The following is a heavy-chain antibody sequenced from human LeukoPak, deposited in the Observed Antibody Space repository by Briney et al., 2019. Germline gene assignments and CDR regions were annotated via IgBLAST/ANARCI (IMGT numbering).Heavy chain of an antibody. D-gene: IGHD5-12*01. CDR3: ARDPLRGYSGYDFDY. CDR2: INHSGST. J-gene: IGHJ4*02. CDR1: GGSFSGYY. V-gene: IGHV4-34*01. Sequence: SETLSLTCAVYGGSFSGYYWSWIRQPPGKVLEWIGEINHSGSTNYNPSLKSRVTISVDTSKNQFSLKLSSVTAADTAVYYCARDPLRGYSGYDFDYWGQGTLVTVSS.